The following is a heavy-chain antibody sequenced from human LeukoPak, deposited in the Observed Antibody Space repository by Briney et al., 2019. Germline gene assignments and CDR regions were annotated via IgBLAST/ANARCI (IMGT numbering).Heavy chain of an antibody. CDR1: GGSISSSSYY. D-gene: IGHD3-22*01. CDR3: WAVVVIMFLWVPSRLDY. Sequence: SETLSLTCTVSGGSISSSSYYWGWIRQPPGKGLEWIGSIYYSGSTYYNPSLKSRVTISVDTSKNQFSLKLSSVTAADTAVYYCWAVVVIMFLWVPSRLDYWGQGTLVTVSS. J-gene: IGHJ4*02. CDR2: IYYSGST. V-gene: IGHV4-39*07.